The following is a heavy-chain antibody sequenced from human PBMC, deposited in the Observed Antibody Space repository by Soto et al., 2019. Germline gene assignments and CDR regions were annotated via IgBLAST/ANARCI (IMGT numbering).Heavy chain of an antibody. J-gene: IGHJ4*02. CDR3: ARVSPSPLRVMDY. V-gene: IGHV4-31*03. CDR2: IYYSGST. Sequence: PSETLSLTCTVSGGSISSGGYYWSWIRQHPGKGLEWIGYIYYSGSTYYNPSLKSRVTISVDTSKNQFSLKLSSVTAADTAVYYCARVSPSPLRVMDYWGQGTLVTVSS. CDR1: GGSISSGGYY. D-gene: IGHD3-10*01.